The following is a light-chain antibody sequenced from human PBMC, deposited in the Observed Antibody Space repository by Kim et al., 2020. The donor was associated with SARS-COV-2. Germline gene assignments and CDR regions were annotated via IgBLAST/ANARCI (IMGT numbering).Light chain of an antibody. J-gene: IGLJ1*01. Sequence: LGQTVRNTCQGDSLRSYYASWYQQKPGQAPVLVIYGKNNRPSGIPDRFSGSSSGNTASLTITGAQAEDEADYYCNSRDSSGNHRYVFGTGTKVTVL. CDR1: SLRSYY. CDR2: GKN. V-gene: IGLV3-19*01. CDR3: NSRDSSGNHRYV.